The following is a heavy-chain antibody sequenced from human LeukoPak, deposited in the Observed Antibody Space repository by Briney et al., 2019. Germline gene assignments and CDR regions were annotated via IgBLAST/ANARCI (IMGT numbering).Heavy chain of an antibody. V-gene: IGHV3-23*01. CDR2: ISGSGGST. CDR3: ADRGGQVSPGY. CDR1: GFTFSSYG. D-gene: IGHD3-10*01. Sequence: PGGSLRLSCAASGFTFSSYGMHWVRQAPGKGLEWVSAISGSGGSTYYADSVKGRFTISRDNSKNTLYLQMNSLRAEDTAVYYCADRGGQVSPGYWGQGTLVTVSS. J-gene: IGHJ4*02.